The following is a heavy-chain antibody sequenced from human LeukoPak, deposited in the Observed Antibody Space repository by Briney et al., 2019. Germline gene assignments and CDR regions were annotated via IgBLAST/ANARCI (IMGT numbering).Heavy chain of an antibody. D-gene: IGHD2-15*01. CDR3: ARGGTDYCSGGSCYLNY. CDR2: ISAYNGNT. Sequence: ASVKVSCKASGYTFTSYGISWVRQAPGQGFEWMGWISAYNGNTNYAQKLQGRVTMTTDTSTSTAYMELRSLRSDDTAVYYCARGGTDYCSGGSCYLNYWGQGTLVTVSS. V-gene: IGHV1-18*01. J-gene: IGHJ4*02. CDR1: GYTFTSYG.